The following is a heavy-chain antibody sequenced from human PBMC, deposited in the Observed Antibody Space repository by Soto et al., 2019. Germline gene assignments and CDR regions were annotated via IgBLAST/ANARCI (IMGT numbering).Heavy chain of an antibody. CDR3: ARPQYFGEDGAFNI. D-gene: IGHD3-10*01. J-gene: IGHJ3*02. CDR2: IHTSGSM. V-gene: IGHV4-4*07. Sequence: PSETLSLTCSVSGGSISYFYWSWIRQPAGKGLEWIGRIHTSGSMNINPSLKSRVRLSVDTSRNQLSLTLTSVTAADTAAYYRARPQYFGEDGAFNIWGQGTVVTVSS. CDR1: GGSISYFY.